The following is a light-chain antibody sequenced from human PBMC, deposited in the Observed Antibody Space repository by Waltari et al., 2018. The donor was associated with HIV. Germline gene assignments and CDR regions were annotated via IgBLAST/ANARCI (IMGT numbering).Light chain of an antibody. J-gene: IGLJ1*01. CDR1: RSNIGSNY. V-gene: IGLV1-47*01. Sequence: QSVLTQPPSASGTPGQRVTISCSGSRSNIGSNYVYWYQQLPGTAPKRRSYRNNERPPGVPDRFPGSKSGTSASLAISGLRSEDEADYYCAAWDDTLSGPDFGTGTKVTVL. CDR3: AAWDDTLSGPD. CDR2: RNN.